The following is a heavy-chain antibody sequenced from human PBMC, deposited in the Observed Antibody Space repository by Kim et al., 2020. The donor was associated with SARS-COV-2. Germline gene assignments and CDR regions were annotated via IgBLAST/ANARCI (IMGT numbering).Heavy chain of an antibody. CDR2: INSDGGDT. CDR1: GFTFSNYW. Sequence: GGSLRLSCEASGFTFSNYWMNRVRQGPGKGLVWVSRINSDGGDTHYVDSVKGRFTISRDNAENTLHLQLNSLGVEDTAIYYCARGTFQQGFDPWGQGTLVTVSS. CDR3: ARGTFQQGFDP. V-gene: IGHV3-74*01. J-gene: IGHJ5*02.